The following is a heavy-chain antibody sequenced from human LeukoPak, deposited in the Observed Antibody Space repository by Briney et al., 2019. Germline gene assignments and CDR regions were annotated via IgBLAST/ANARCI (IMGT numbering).Heavy chain of an antibody. D-gene: IGHD3-10*01. CDR1: GGIFSSYA. CDR2: IIPIFGTA. CDR3: ARVGYYYGSGSYWFDP. Sequence: SVKVSCKASGGIFSSYAISWVRQAPGQGLEWMGGIIPIFGTANYAQKFQGRVTITTDESTSTAYMELSSLRSEDTAVYYCARVGYYYGSGSYWFDPWGQGTLVTVSS. J-gene: IGHJ5*02. V-gene: IGHV1-69*05.